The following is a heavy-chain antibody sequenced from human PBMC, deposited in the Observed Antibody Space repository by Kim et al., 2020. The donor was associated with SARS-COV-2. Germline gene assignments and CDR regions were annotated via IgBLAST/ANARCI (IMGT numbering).Heavy chain of an antibody. V-gene: IGHV4-31*03. CDR1: GCSVSSGGYY. CDR2: IYYSGST. Sequence: SETLSLTCTVSGCSVSSGGYYWSWIRQHPGKGLEWIGYIYYSGSTYYNPSLRSRLTISVDTSNNQFSLKLSSVTAADTAVYYCARSRITVIVVIDAFDIWRQGTMVTVSS. D-gene: IGHD3-22*01. J-gene: IGHJ3*02. CDR3: ARSRITVIVVIDAFDI.